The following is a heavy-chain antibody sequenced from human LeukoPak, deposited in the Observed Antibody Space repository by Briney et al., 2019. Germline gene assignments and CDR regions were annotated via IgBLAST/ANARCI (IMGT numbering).Heavy chain of an antibody. Sequence: GGSLRLSCAASGFTFSSYAMHWVRQAPGKGLEWVTVISYDGTNKYYTDSVKGRFTISRDNSKNTLYLQMNSLRAEDRAVYYCARGPAGDLAFDYWGQGTLVTVSS. CDR3: ARGPAGDLAFDY. J-gene: IGHJ4*02. CDR2: ISYDGTNK. D-gene: IGHD6-19*01. V-gene: IGHV3-30*04. CDR1: GFTFSSYA.